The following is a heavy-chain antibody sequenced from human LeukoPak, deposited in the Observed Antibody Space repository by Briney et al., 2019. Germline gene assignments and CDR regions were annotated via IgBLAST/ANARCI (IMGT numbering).Heavy chain of an antibody. CDR2: IKQDESEK. Sequence: GRSLSLSCVASGFTFSNYCMSGARQARAKGLEWVANIKQDESEKNYVDSVKGRFTISRDNAKSSLYLQTNSLRGEDTAVYHCAREGRESAGFDYWGQGTLVTVSS. CDR1: GFTFSNYC. D-gene: IGHD6-13*01. J-gene: IGHJ4*02. CDR3: AREGRESAGFDY. V-gene: IGHV3-7*01.